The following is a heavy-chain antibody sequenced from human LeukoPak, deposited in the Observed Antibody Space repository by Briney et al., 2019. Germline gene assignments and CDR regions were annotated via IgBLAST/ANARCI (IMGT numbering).Heavy chain of an antibody. CDR3: ARPFSNWFDP. Sequence: GESLEISCKGSGYSFATYWIGWVRQVPGKGLEWMGIIYPADSDTRYSPSFQGQVTISADKSISTAYLQWSSLKASDTAIYYCARPFSNWFDPWGQGTLVTVSS. J-gene: IGHJ5*02. V-gene: IGHV5-51*01. CDR1: GYSFATYW. CDR2: IYPADSDT.